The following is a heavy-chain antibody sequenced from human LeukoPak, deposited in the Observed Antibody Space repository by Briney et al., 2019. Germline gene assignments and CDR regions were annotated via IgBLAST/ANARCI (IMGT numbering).Heavy chain of an antibody. CDR3: ARHDSYDFWSGYPVY. CDR2: INHSGST. D-gene: IGHD3-3*01. Sequence: SETLSLTCAVYGGSFSGYYWSWIRQPPGKGLEWIGEINHSGSTYYNPSLKSRVTISVDTSKNQFSLKLSSVTAADTAVYYCARHDSYDFWSGYPVYWGQGTLVTVSS. CDR1: GGSFSGYY. V-gene: IGHV4-34*01. J-gene: IGHJ4*02.